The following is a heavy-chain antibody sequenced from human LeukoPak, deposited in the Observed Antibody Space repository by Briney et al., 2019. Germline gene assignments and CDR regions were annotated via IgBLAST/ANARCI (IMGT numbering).Heavy chain of an antibody. Sequence: ASVKVSCKASGGTFSSYAISWVRQAPGQGLEWVGWINTNTGNPTYAQGFTGRFVFSLDTSVSTAYLQISSLKAEDTAVYYCASPAPAYCGGDCYSDDAFDIWGQGTMVTVSS. CDR3: ASPAPAYCGGDCYSDDAFDI. D-gene: IGHD2-21*02. J-gene: IGHJ3*02. CDR2: INTNTGNP. CDR1: GGTFSSYA. V-gene: IGHV7-4-1*02.